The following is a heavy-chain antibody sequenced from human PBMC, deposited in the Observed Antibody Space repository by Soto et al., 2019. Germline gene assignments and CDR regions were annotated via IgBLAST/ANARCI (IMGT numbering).Heavy chain of an antibody. CDR3: ALGMAALLGWFEA. CDR1: GFTFRSYA. J-gene: IGHJ5*02. D-gene: IGHD6-19*01. Sequence: QVQPVQSGAEVKKPGASVRVSCEANGFTFRSYAVHWLRQAPGQRFEWMGWVNAGNGNTKYSQKFQGRLRLTRDTSASASYMELDSLTSEDTSVYFCALGMAALLGWFEAWGQGTLVTVSS. V-gene: IGHV1-3*01. CDR2: VNAGNGNT.